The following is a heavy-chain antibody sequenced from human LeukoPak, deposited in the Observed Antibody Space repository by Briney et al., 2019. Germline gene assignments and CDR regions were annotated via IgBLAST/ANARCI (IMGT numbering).Heavy chain of an antibody. Sequence: GGSLRLSCAASGFTFSSYAMHWVRQAPGKGLEWVAVISYDGSNKYYVDSVKGRFTISRDNSKNTLYLQTNSLRAEDTAVYYCARDGYGDYWVDYWGQGTLVTVSS. CDR3: ARDGYGDYWVDY. CDR1: GFTFSSYA. CDR2: ISYDGSNK. D-gene: IGHD4-17*01. V-gene: IGHV3-30*04. J-gene: IGHJ4*02.